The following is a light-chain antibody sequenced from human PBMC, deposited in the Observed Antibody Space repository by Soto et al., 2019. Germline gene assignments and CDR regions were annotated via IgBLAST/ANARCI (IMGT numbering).Light chain of an antibody. Sequence: EIVMTQSPAPLSVSPGERATLSCRASQSVSSNLAWYQQKPGQAPRLLIYAASTRATGIPARFSGSGSGTDFTRTISSLQSEDFAVYYCQQYNNWPGAFGQVTKVEIK. J-gene: IGKJ1*01. CDR1: QSVSSN. CDR3: QQYNNWPGA. CDR2: AAS. V-gene: IGKV3-15*01.